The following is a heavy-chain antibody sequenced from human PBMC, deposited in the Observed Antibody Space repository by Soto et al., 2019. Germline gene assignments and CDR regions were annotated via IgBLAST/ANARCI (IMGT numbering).Heavy chain of an antibody. CDR2: IWYDGSHE. CDR1: GFIFSNYG. D-gene: IGHD3-22*01. V-gene: IGHV3-33*01. Sequence: PGGSLRLSCAASGFIFSNYGMHWVRQAPGKGLEWVAVIWYDGSHESYADSVKGRFTNSRDNSKNTLFLQMNSLRAEDTAVYYCARDRYSYDSRAYQGVDWYFDLWGRGTLVTVSS. J-gene: IGHJ2*01. CDR3: ARDRYSYDSRAYQGVDWYFDL.